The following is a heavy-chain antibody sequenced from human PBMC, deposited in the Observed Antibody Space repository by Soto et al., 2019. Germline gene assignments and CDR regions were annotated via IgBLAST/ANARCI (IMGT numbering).Heavy chain of an antibody. J-gene: IGHJ3*02. CDR1: GFTFSSYA. V-gene: IGHV3-23*01. Sequence: GGSLRLSCAASGFTFSSYAMSWVRQAPGKGLEWVSAISGSGGSTYYADSVKGRFTISRDNSKNTLYLKMNSLRAEDTAVYYCEKRVGDILTGYYGADAFDIWGQGTMVTVSS. CDR3: EKRVGDILTGYYGADAFDI. D-gene: IGHD3-9*01. CDR2: ISGSGGST.